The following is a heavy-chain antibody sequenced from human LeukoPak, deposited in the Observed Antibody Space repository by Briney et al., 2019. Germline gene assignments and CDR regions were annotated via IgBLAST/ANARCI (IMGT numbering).Heavy chain of an antibody. CDR2: INHSGST. CDR3: ARRRGLVRRYFDY. D-gene: IGHD6-19*01. V-gene: IGHV4-34*01. J-gene: IGHJ4*02. Sequence: SETLSLTCAVYGGSFSGYYWSWIRQPPGKGLEWIGEINHSGSTNYNPSLKSRVTISVDTSKNQFSLKLSSVTAADTAVYYCARRRGLVRRYFDYWGRGTLVTVSS. CDR1: GGSFSGYY.